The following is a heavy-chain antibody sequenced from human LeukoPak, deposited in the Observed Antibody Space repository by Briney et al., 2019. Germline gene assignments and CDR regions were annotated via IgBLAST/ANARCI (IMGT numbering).Heavy chain of an antibody. V-gene: IGHV3-53*01. D-gene: IGHD4-23*01. CDR1: GFTVSSNY. Sequence: GGSLRLSCAASGFTVSSNYMSWVRQAPGKGLEWVSVIYSGGSTYYADSVKGRFTISRDNSKNTLYLQMNSLRAEDTAVYYCARTSKATVVRGYFDYWGQGTLVTVSS. J-gene: IGHJ4*02. CDR2: IYSGGST. CDR3: ARTSKATVVRGYFDY.